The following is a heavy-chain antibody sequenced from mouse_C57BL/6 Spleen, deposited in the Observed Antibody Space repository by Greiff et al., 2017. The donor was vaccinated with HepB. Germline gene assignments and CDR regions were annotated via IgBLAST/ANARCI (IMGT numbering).Heavy chain of an antibody. CDR2: TFYSGIT. D-gene: IGHD1-1*01. CDR1: GFSINSDCY. J-gene: IGHJ4*01. Sequence: EVKLQESGPSLVRPSQTLSLTCTVTGFSINSDCYWIWIRQFPGNKLEYIGYTFYSGITYYNPSLDSRTYITRDTSKNQFSLKLSSVTTEDTATYYCASDYYYGSSPYYYAMDYWGQGTSVTVSS. V-gene: IGHV3-3*01. CDR3: ASDYYYGSSPYYYAMDY.